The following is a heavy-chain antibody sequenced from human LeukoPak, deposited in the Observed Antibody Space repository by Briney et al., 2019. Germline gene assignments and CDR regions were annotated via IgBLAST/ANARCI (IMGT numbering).Heavy chain of an antibody. Sequence: PGGSLRLSCAASGFTLSSYGMSWVRQAPGKGLEWVSSITGSSGYTYYADSVRGRFAISRDNSKNTVFLQMNSLRAEDTAVYYCAKTYYFDSSGYWSAYYFDKWGQGTHVTVSS. CDR1: GFTLSSYG. CDR3: AKTYYFDSSGYWSAYYFDK. J-gene: IGHJ4*02. D-gene: IGHD3-22*01. V-gene: IGHV3-23*01. CDR2: ITGSSGYT.